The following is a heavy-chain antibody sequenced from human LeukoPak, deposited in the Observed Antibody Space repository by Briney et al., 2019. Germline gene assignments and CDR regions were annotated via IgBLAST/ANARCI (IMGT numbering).Heavy chain of an antibody. CDR2: IYHSGSA. D-gene: IGHD3-16*02. CDR1: GDSISSSYR. J-gene: IGHJ5*02. V-gene: IGHV4-4*02. Sequence: PSGTLSLTCTVSGDSISSSYRSRRARQSPGQGLEWIGEIYHSGSANYNPSLKRRVTVSVDKSKNQFSLKLSSLTAGDTAVYYCARVYRVITFGGVFAGNWFDPWGQGALVTVSS. CDR3: ARVYRVITFGGVFAGNWFDP.